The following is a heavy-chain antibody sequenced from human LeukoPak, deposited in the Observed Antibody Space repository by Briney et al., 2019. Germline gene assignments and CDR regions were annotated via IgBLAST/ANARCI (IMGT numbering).Heavy chain of an antibody. J-gene: IGHJ4*02. CDR1: GFTFSSYA. V-gene: IGHV3-30*02. Sequence: GGSLRLSCAASGFTFSSYAMSWVRQAPGKGLEWVAFIQYDGSNNNYADSVKGRFTTSRDNSKNTLYLQMNSLRAEDTAVYYCAKDRAPYYFDYWGQGTLVTVSS. CDR2: IQYDGSNN. D-gene: IGHD3-10*01. CDR3: AKDRAPYYFDY.